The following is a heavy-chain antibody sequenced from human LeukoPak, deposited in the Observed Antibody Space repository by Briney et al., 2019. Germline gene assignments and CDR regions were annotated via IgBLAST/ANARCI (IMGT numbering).Heavy chain of an antibody. D-gene: IGHD4-17*01. CDR3: ARTTHDYGADY. Sequence: TLSLTCIVSGGSISNYYWSWIRQPPGKALEWLAGIDWDDDKFYSTSLKTRLTISKDPSKNQVVLTLTNMDPVDTATYYCARTTHDYGADYWGQGTLVTVSS. CDR1: GGSISNYYW. V-gene: IGHV2-70*04. J-gene: IGHJ4*02. CDR2: IDWDDDK.